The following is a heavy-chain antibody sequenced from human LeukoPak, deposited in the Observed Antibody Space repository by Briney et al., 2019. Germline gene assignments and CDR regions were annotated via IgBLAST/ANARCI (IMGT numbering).Heavy chain of an antibody. CDR1: GGSFSGYY. V-gene: IGHV4-34*01. D-gene: IGHD3-16*02. J-gene: IGHJ4*02. Sequence: SETLSLTCAVYGGSFSGYYWSWIRQPPGKGLEWIGEINHSGSTNYNPSLKSRVTISVDTSKNQFSLKLSSVTAADTAVYYCARHIMITFGGVIVPQGGYFDYWAREPWSPSPQ. CDR3: ARHIMITFGGVIVPQGGYFDY. CDR2: INHSGST.